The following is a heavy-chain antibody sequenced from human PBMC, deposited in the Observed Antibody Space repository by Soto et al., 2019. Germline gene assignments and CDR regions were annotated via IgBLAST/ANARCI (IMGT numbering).Heavy chain of an antibody. V-gene: IGHV3-23*01. J-gene: IGHJ4*02. CDR3: AKEGSFYYFDY. Sequence: WGSLIVSCASSGFTFSIYAMSWVRQAPGKGLEWVSAISGSGGSTYYADSVKGRFTISRDNSKNTLYLQMNSLRAEDTAVYYCAKEGSFYYFDYWGQGTLVTVSS. D-gene: IGHD3-10*01. CDR1: GFTFSIYA. CDR2: ISGSGGST.